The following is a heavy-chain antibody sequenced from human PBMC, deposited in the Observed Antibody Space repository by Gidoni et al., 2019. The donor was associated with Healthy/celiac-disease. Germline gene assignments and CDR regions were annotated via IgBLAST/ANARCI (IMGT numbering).Heavy chain of an antibody. J-gene: IGHJ4*02. CDR2: ISSSGSTI. Sequence: EVQLVESGGGLVQPGGSLRLSCAASGFTCSSYEMNWVRQAPGKGLEWVSYISSSGSTIYYADSVKGRFTISRDNAKNSLYLQMNSLRAEDTAVYYCARDLSIAAAGSGYWGQGTLVTVSS. CDR1: GFTCSSYE. CDR3: ARDLSIAAAGSGY. D-gene: IGHD6-13*01. V-gene: IGHV3-48*03.